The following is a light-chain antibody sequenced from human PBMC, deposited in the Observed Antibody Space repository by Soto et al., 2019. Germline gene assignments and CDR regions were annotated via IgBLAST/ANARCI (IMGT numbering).Light chain of an antibody. CDR1: QSISSSY. J-gene: IGKJ2*01. V-gene: IGKV3-20*01. Sequence: EIVLTQSPGTLSLSPGERATLSCRASQSISSSYLAWYQQKPGQAPRLLIYAASSRATGIPDRFSVSRSGSDFTLTNSTLEPEDFAVDYYQQYGSSSYTFGQGTQLEIK. CDR2: AAS. CDR3: QQYGSSSYT.